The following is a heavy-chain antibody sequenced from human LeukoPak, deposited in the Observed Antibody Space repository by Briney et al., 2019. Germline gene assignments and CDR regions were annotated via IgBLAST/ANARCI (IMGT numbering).Heavy chain of an antibody. CDR2: IYYSGRT. J-gene: IGHJ4*02. D-gene: IGHD6-13*01. Sequence: PSETLSLTCAVSGGSLSSSSYYWGWIRQPPGKGLEWIGNIYYSGRTSYNPSLKSRVTISIDTSKNQFSLKLSSVTAADTPVYFCAKSRPSNSWPYWGQGTLDPLSS. V-gene: IGHV4-39*01. CDR1: GGSLSSSSYY. CDR3: AKSRPSNSWPY.